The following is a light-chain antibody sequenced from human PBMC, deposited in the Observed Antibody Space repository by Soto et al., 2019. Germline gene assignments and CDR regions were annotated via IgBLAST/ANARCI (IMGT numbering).Light chain of an antibody. Sequence: DIVLTQSPGTLSLSPGDGDTLSCRASQSVSSRYFAWYQKKPGQAPRLLIYATSTRATGIPDRFSGSGSGTDITLTISRLEPEDFAVYYCQQYGPSPMYTFGQGTKLEIK. CDR1: QSVSSRY. CDR3: QQYGPSPMYT. J-gene: IGKJ2*01. CDR2: ATS. V-gene: IGKV3-20*01.